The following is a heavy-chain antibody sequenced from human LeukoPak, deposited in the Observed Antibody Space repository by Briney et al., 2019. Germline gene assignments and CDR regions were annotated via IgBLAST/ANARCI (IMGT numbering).Heavy chain of an antibody. CDR1: GGSISSYY. CDR3: ARDMSGYSDY. V-gene: IGHV4-59*01. CDR2: MHYSGST. D-gene: IGHD3-3*01. Sequence: PSETLSLTCTVSGGSISSYYWSWIRQPPGKGLEWLGYMHYSGSTNYNPSLKSRVTISVDTSKNQFSLRLSSVTAADTAVYYCARDMSGYSDYWGQGTLVTVSS. J-gene: IGHJ4*02.